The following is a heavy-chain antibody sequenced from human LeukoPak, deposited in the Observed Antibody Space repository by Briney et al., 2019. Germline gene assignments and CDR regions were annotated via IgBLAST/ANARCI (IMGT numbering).Heavy chain of an antibody. CDR3: AISSIAAAGFFDY. J-gene: IGHJ4*02. V-gene: IGHV4-61*02. CDR2: IYTSGST. Sequence: PSQTLSLTCTVSGGSISSGSYYWSWIRQPAGKGLEWIGRIYTSGSTNCNPSLKSRVTISVDTSKNQFSLKLSSVTAADTAVYYCAISSIAAAGFFDYWGQGTLVTVSS. CDR1: GGSISSGSYY. D-gene: IGHD6-13*01.